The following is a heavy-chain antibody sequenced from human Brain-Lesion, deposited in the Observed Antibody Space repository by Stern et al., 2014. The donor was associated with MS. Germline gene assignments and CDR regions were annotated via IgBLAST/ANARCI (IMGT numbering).Heavy chain of an antibody. J-gene: IGHJ6*02. D-gene: IGHD3-3*01. Sequence: QVPLVQSGAEVKKPGASVKVSCKTSGYIFTGYYIHWVRQAPGQGLAWMAWINPNTGGTKYAQKFQGRVTMSRDTSISTAYVELSSLTSDDTAVYYCARDQRGITIFGVVTDYYYLGMDVWGQGTTVTVSS. CDR2: INPNTGGT. CDR1: GYIFTGYY. V-gene: IGHV1-2*02. CDR3: ARDQRGITIFGVVTDYYYLGMDV.